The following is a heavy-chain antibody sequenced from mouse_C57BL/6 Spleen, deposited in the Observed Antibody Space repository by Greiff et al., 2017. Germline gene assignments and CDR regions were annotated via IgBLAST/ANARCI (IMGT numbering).Heavy chain of an antibody. D-gene: IGHD2-4*01. V-gene: IGHV5-6*02. CDR1: GFTFSSYG. J-gene: IGHJ1*03. Sequence: EVMLVESGGDLVKPGGSLKLSCAASGFTFSSYGMSWVRQTPDKRLEWVATISSGGSYTYYPDSVKGRFTISRDNAKNTLYLQMSSLKSEDTAMYYCARSPYDYDVDWYFDVWGTGTTVTVSS. CDR3: ARSPYDYDVDWYFDV. CDR2: ISSGGSYT.